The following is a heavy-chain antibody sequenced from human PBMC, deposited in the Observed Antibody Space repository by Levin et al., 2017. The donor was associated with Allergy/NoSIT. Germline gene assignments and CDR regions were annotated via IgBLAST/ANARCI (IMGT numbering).Heavy chain of an antibody. V-gene: IGHV4-4*02. Sequence: PSETLSLTCAVSGGSISSSNWWSWVRQPPGKGLEWIGEIYHSGSTNYNPSLKSRVTISVDKSKNQFSLKLSSVTAADTAVYYCAGAAAGITFEAFDIWGQGTMVTVSS. CDR1: GGSISSSNW. CDR2: IYHSGST. J-gene: IGHJ3*02. CDR3: AGAAAGITFEAFDI. D-gene: IGHD6-13*01.